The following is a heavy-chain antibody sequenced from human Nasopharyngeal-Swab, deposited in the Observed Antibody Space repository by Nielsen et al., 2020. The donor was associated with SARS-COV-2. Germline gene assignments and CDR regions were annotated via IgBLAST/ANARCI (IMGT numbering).Heavy chain of an antibody. V-gene: IGHV4-59*01. D-gene: IGHD3-9*01. CDR3: ASKRYYDILTGYGIDAFYI. Sequence: SETLSPTCTVSCRSTSSYSWSWIRQPPGKGLEWIGYIYYSGCTNYNPSLKSRVTLSVHTSKNQFSLKLTSVTAADTAVYYCASKRYYDILTGYGIDAFYIWGQGTMVTVSS. CDR2: IYYSGCT. J-gene: IGHJ3*02. CDR1: CRSTSSYS.